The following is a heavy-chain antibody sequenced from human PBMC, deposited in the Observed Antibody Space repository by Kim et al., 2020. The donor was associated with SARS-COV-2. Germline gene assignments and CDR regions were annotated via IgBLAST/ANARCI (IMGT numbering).Heavy chain of an antibody. CDR3: ANRTGFDY. CDR1: GFTFSDYV. CDR2: ISISGDAT. Sequence: GGSLRLSCATSGFTFSDYVMSWVRQAPGRGLEWISTISISGDATYYADSVKGRFTISRDNAKNTLYLQMDSLRAGDTAIYYCANRTGFDYWRQGTLVTVSS. D-gene: IGHD1-1*01. J-gene: IGHJ4*02. V-gene: IGHV3-23*01.